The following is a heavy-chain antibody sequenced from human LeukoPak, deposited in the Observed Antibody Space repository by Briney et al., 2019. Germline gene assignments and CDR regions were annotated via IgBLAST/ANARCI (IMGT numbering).Heavy chain of an antibody. J-gene: IGHJ4*02. CDR1: GGSISSYY. V-gene: IGHV4-59*01. D-gene: IGHD3-16*01. CDR3: TRGAGWLIDY. CDR2: IYYSGST. Sequence: SETLSLTCTVSGGSISSYYWSWIRQPPGKGLEWIGYIYYSGSTNYNPSLKSRVTISADTSKNQFSLKLNSLTTADTAVYYCTRGAGWLIDYWGQGNMVTVSS.